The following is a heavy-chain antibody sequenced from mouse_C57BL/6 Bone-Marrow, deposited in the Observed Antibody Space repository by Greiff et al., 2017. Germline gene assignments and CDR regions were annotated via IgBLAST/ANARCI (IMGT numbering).Heavy chain of an antibody. CDR3: ARRRVYYGSFDY. J-gene: IGHJ2*01. CDR1: GYTFTSYW. CDR2: IYPGSGST. D-gene: IGHD1-1*01. Sequence: VQLQQPGAELVKPGASVKMSCKASGYTFTSYWITWVKQRPGQGLEWIGDIYPGSGSTNYNEKFKSKATLTADTSSSTAYMQLSSLTSEDSAVYYCARRRVYYGSFDYWGQGTTLTVSS. V-gene: IGHV1-55*01.